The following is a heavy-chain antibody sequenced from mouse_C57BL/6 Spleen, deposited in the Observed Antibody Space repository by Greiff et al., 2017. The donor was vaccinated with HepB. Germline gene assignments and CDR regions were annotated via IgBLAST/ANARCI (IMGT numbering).Heavy chain of an antibody. CDR2: ISYDGSN. Sequence: EVKLQESGPGLVKPSQSLSLTCSVTGYSITSGYYWNWIRQFPGNKLEWMGYISYDGSNNYNPSLKNRISITRDTSKNQFFLKLNTVTTEDTATYSCERGTSFDYWGQGTTLTVSS. V-gene: IGHV3-6*01. CDR1: GYSITSGYY. J-gene: IGHJ2*01. CDR3: ERGTSFDY.